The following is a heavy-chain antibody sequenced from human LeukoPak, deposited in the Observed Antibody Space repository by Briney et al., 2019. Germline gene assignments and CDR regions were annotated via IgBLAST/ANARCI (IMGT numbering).Heavy chain of an antibody. CDR3: ARHTIDTTLGGVPDYFDA. J-gene: IGHJ5*02. CDR1: GVSISSGHYY. V-gene: IGHV4-39*07. D-gene: IGHD3-16*01. CDR2: VLYSGST. Sequence: SETLSLTYTVSGVSISSGHYYWAWIRQPPGRGLESIVSVLYSGSTYYDPSFNGRVTLSVDTSKNQFSLRLSSVTAADTAIYYCARHTIDTTLGGVPDYFDAWGQGTPVTVSS.